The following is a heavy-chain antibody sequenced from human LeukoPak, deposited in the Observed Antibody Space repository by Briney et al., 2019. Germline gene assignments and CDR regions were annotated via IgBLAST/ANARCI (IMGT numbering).Heavy chain of an antibody. CDR1: GFTFSTYS. CDR3: ARFGSGWWYNDY. J-gene: IGHJ4*02. Sequence: GSLRLSCAASGFTFSTYSMNWVRQAPGKGLEWIGYIYHTGNIKYNPSLNSRVTISIDTSKNQFSLKLSSVTAADTAVYYCARFGSGWWYNDYWGQGTLVTVSS. CDR2: IYHTGNI. D-gene: IGHD6-19*01. V-gene: IGHV4-59*01.